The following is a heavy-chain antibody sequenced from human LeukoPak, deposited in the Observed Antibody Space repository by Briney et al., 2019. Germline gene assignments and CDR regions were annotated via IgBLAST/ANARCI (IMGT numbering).Heavy chain of an antibody. J-gene: IGHJ4*02. CDR2: IIPIFGTA. CDR1: GGTFSSYA. V-gene: IGHV1-69*05. Sequence: ASVKVSCKASGGTFSSYAICWVRQAPGQGLEWMGGIIPIFGTANYAQKFQGRVTITTDESTSTAYMELSSLRSEDTAVYYCARERYSYGQGVFDYWGQGTLVTVSS. D-gene: IGHD5-18*01. CDR3: ARERYSYGQGVFDY.